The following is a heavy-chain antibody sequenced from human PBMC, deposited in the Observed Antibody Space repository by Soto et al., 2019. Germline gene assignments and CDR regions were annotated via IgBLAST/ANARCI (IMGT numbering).Heavy chain of an antibody. CDR1: WLTFSDYG. Sequence: LGLCWAASWLTFSDYGRHWVRQAPGKGLEWISYISTSSTATYYADSVKGRFTVSRDNVNKLLFLQMNSLTNEDTALYYCARESLQFYDSDGLHASWGPGTLVTVSS. CDR3: ARESLQFYDSDGLHAS. D-gene: IGHD3-22*01. CDR2: ISTSSTAT. V-gene: IGHV3-48*02. J-gene: IGHJ4*02.